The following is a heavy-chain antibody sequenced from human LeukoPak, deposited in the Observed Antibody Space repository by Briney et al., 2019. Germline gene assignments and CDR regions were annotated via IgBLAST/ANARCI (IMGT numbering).Heavy chain of an antibody. D-gene: IGHD3-3*01. CDR2: SSSNSDAV. CDR3: AKDRWTIFGVSSAVGWFAP. J-gene: IGHJ5*02. Sequence: PGGSLRLSCAASGCTFDEYAMHWVRQRPGKGLEWVSGSSSNSDAVAYADSLKGRFTISRDNAKNSLYLQMTSLRDEHKAFYYCAKDRWTIFGVSSAVGWFAPRGQGTLVSVSS. CDR1: GCTFDEYA. V-gene: IGHV3-9*01.